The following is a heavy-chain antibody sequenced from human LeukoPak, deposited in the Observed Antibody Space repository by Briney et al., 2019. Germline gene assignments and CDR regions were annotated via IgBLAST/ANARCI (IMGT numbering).Heavy chain of an antibody. J-gene: IGHJ4*02. CDR3: ARGTGTTAYFDY. D-gene: IGHD1-1*01. Sequence: GGSLRLSCAASGFTFSSYGIHWVRQAPGKGLEWVSYISSSSSYTKYADSVKGRFTISRDNAKNSLYLQVNSLRAEDTAVYYCARGTGTTAYFDYWGQGTLVTVSS. CDR2: ISSSSSYT. V-gene: IGHV3-21*05. CDR1: GFTFSSYG.